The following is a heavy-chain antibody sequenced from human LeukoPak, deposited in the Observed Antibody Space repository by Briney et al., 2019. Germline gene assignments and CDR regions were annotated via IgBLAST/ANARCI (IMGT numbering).Heavy chain of an antibody. CDR2: INASGGRT. V-gene: IGHV3-23*01. CDR1: GIIFSSYA. CDR3: ARRAGAYSHPYDY. J-gene: IGHJ4*02. D-gene: IGHD4/OR15-4a*01. Sequence: GGSLRLSCAASGIIFSSYAMSWVRQAPGKGLEWVSSINASGGRTYYADSVKGRFTISRDNSKNTLYLQMNSLRAEDTAVYYCARRAGAYSHPYDYWGQGTLVTVSS.